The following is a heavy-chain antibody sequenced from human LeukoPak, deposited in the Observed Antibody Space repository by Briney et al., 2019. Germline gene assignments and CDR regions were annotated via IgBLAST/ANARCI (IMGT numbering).Heavy chain of an antibody. CDR2: IYYSGST. CDR1: GGSISSCY. J-gene: IGHJ6*02. Sequence: SETLSLTCTVSGGSISSCYWSWIRQPPGKGLEWIGYIYYSGSTNYNPSLKSRVTISVDTSKNQFSLKLSSVTAADTAVYYCARAVDGPGFYGMDVWGQGTTVTVSS. V-gene: IGHV4-59*01. CDR3: ARAVDGPGFYGMDV. D-gene: IGHD3-10*01.